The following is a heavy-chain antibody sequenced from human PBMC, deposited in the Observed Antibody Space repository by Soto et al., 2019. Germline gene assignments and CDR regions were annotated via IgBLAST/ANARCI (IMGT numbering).Heavy chain of an antibody. CDR1: GFTFSSYA. V-gene: IGHV3-30-3*01. Sequence: QVQLVESGGGVVQPGRSLRLSCAASGFTFSSYAMHWVRQAPGKGLEWVAVISYDGSNKYYADSVKGQFTISRDNSKNTLYLQMNSLRAEDTAVYYCARVDEGYFDYWGQGTLVTVSS. CDR2: ISYDGSNK. J-gene: IGHJ4*02. CDR3: ARVDEGYFDY.